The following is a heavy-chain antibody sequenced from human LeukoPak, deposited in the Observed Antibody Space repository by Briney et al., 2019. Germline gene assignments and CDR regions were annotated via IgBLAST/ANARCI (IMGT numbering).Heavy chain of an antibody. CDR2: IYYTGST. CDR3: ARNIAYWGGDCYNYFDY. CDR1: GDSISRHY. J-gene: IGHJ4*02. Sequence: SETLSLTCTVSGDSISRHYWTWIRQSPRKGLEGIGYIYYTGSTNYNPSIKSRVTISVDTSKNQFSLKLSSVTAADTAIYYCARNIAYWGGDCYNYFDYWGQGTLVTVSS. D-gene: IGHD2-21*02. V-gene: IGHV4-59*11.